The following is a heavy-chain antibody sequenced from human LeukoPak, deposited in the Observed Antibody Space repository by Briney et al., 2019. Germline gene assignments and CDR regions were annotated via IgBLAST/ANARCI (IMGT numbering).Heavy chain of an antibody. CDR2: IYHSGST. Sequence: SETLSLTCAVSGVSISSGGYSWSWIRQPPGKGLEWIGYIYHSGSTYYNPSLKSRVTMSVDTSKNLFSLKVSSVTAADTAVYYCARGRSNYYGMDVWGQGTTVTVSS. D-gene: IGHD1-26*01. V-gene: IGHV4-30-2*01. CDR1: GVSISSGGYS. CDR3: ARGRSNYYGMDV. J-gene: IGHJ6*02.